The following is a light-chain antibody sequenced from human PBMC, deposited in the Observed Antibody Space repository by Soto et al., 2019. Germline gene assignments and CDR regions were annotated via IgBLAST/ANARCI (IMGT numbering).Light chain of an antibody. V-gene: IGKV3-20*01. CDR1: QSVSSSY. Sequence: EIVMTQSPATLSVSPGERATLSCRASQSVSSSYLAGYQQKPGQAPRLLIYGASYRATGIPDRFSGSGSGTDFTLTISRLEPEDFAVYYCHQYGSSPSTFGQGTKVDIK. CDR2: GAS. J-gene: IGKJ1*01. CDR3: HQYGSSPST.